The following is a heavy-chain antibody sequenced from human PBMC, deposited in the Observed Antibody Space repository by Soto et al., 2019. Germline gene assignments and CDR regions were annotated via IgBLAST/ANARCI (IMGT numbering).Heavy chain of an antibody. CDR3: ATLLGSHQHYYFGIDV. D-gene: IGHD2-2*01. J-gene: IGHJ6*02. V-gene: IGHV4-31*03. CDR2: IYYSGGT. Sequence: QMQLQESGPELVKPSQTLSLICTVSGYSMTSGGYYWSWIRHLPGKDLEWIGYIYYSGGTQFNPSLKSRVSMSVDTSKNQFSLRLSSVTAADTAVYYCATLLGSHQHYYFGIDVWGQGTTVTVSS. CDR1: GYSMTSGGYY.